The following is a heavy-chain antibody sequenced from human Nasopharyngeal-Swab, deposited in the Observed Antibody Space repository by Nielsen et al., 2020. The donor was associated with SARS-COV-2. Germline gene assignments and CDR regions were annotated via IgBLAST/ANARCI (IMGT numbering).Heavy chain of an antibody. CDR3: ARGTQAVVVPAAPSDYMDV. V-gene: IGHV3-21*01. CDR2: ISSSSSYI. D-gene: IGHD2-2*01. CDR1: GFTLSTYW. Sequence: GESLKISCAASGFTLSTYWMHWVRQAPGKGLEWVSSISSSSSYIYYADSVKGRFTISRDNAKNSLYLQMNSLRAEDTAVYYCARGTQAVVVPAAPSDYMDVWGKGTTVTVSS. J-gene: IGHJ6*03.